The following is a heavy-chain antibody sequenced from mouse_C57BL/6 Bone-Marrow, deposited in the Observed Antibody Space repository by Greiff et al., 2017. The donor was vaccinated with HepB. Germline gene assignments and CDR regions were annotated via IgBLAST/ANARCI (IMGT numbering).Heavy chain of an antibody. Sequence: VQLQQPGAELVRPGTSVKLSCKASGYTFTSYWMHWVKQRPGQGLEWIGVIDPSDSYTNYNQKFKGKATLTVDTSSSTAYMQLSSLTSEDSAVYYCARGAIRWFPYSFDYWGQGTTLTVSS. CDR2: IDPSDSYT. CDR1: GYTFTSYW. V-gene: IGHV1-59*01. CDR3: ARGAIRWFPYSFDY. D-gene: IGHD1-1*02. J-gene: IGHJ2*01.